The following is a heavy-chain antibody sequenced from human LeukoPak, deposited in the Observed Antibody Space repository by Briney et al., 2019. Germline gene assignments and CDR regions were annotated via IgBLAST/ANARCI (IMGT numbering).Heavy chain of an antibody. Sequence: GSSVKVSCKASGGTFSSYAISWVRQAPGQGLEWMGGIIPIFGTANYAQKFQGRVTITADESTSTAYMELSSLRSEDTAVYYCARENYGDYVLLFDPWGRGTLVTVSS. D-gene: IGHD4-17*01. V-gene: IGHV1-69*01. J-gene: IGHJ5*02. CDR2: IIPIFGTA. CDR3: ARENYGDYVLLFDP. CDR1: GGTFSSYA.